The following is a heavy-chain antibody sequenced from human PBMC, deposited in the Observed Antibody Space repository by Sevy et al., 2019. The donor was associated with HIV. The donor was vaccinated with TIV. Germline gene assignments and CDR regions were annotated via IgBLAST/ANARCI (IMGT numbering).Heavy chain of an antibody. V-gene: IGHV3-23*01. J-gene: IGHJ4*02. CDR1: GFTFSSYA. CDR3: ARAWSGTYLIGY. D-gene: IGHD1-26*01. CDR2: IGSSGGST. Sequence: GGSLRLSCAASGFTFSSYAMNWVRQAPGKGLEWVSAIGSSGGSTYYADSVKGRFTSSRDNSKNMPYLQMNSLRADDTAVYYCARAWSGTYLIGYWGQGTLVTVSS.